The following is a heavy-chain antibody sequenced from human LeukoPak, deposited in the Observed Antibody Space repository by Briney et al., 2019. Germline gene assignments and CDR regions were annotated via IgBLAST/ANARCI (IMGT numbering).Heavy chain of an antibody. D-gene: IGHD6-13*01. CDR3: ARCSNSWPSLFDY. Sequence: GGSLRLSCAASGFSFADYTMHWVRQAPGKGLEWVSLINWDGGRTYYADSVKGRFAISRDNSKNSLYMQMNSLRPEDTALYYCARCSNSWPSLFDYWGQGTLVTVSS. CDR1: GFSFADYT. CDR2: INWDGGRT. V-gene: IGHV3-43*01. J-gene: IGHJ4*02.